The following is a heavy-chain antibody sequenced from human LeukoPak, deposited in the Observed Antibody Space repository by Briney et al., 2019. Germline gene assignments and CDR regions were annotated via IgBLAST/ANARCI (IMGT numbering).Heavy chain of an antibody. CDR2: IYHSGST. CDR1: GGSISSGGYS. Sequence: SQTLSLTCAVSGGSISSGGYSWSWIRQPPGKGLEWIGYIYHSGSTYYNPSLKSRATISVDRSTNQFSLKLRSVTAADTAVYYCARTYDSSGYSYYFDYWGQGTLVTVSS. D-gene: IGHD3-22*01. CDR3: ARTYDSSGYSYYFDY. J-gene: IGHJ4*02. V-gene: IGHV4-30-2*01.